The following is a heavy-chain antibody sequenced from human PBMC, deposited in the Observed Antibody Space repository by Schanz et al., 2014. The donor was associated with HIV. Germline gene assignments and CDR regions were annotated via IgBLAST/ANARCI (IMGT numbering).Heavy chain of an antibody. CDR3: ATCRCDGELSLLRY. D-gene: IGHD3-16*02. Sequence: QVQLVQSGAEVKKPGASVRVSCKASGYTFTSYGISWVRQAPGQGLEWMGWINPDNAGTNYAQKFQGRVTMTRDTSISTAFMELSRLRSDDTAVYYCATCRCDGELSLLRYWGLGTLVTVSS. V-gene: IGHV1-2*02. CDR2: INPDNAGT. J-gene: IGHJ4*02. CDR1: GYTFTSYG.